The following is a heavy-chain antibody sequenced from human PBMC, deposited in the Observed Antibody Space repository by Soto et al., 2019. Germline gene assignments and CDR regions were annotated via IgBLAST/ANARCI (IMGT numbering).Heavy chain of an antibody. J-gene: IGHJ4*02. D-gene: IGHD6-13*01. Sequence: QVQLVESGGGVVQPGRSLRLSCAASGFTFSSYAMHWVRQAPGKGLEWVAVISYDGSNKYYADSVKGRFTISRDNSKNTLYLKMNSLRAEDTAVYYCARAAAGLYFDYWGQGTLVTVSS. V-gene: IGHV3-30-3*01. CDR1: GFTFSSYA. CDR2: ISYDGSNK. CDR3: ARAAAGLYFDY.